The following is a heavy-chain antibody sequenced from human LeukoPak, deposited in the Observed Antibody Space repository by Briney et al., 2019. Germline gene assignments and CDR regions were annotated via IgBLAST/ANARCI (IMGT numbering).Heavy chain of an antibody. CDR1: GGSISSGDYY. J-gene: IGHJ6*02. D-gene: IGHD1-26*01. V-gene: IGHV4-30-4*01. CDR3: ARSRDTTNYYGMDV. CDR2: IYYSGST. Sequence: PSETLSLTCTVSGGSISSGDYYWSWIRQPPGKGLEWIGYIYYSGSTYYNPSLKSRVTISVDTSKNQFSLKMSSVTAADTAVYYCARSRDTTNYYGMDVWGQGTTVSVSS.